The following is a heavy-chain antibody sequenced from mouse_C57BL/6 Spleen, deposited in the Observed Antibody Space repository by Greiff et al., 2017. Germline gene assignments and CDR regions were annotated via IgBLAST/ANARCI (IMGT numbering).Heavy chain of an antibody. CDR1: GFNIKNTY. CDR2: IDPANGNT. CDR3: ARSSITTVVAPYAMDY. D-gene: IGHD1-1*01. Sequence: VQLQQSVAELVRPGASVKLSCTASGFNIKNTYMHWVKQRPEQGLEWIGRIDPANGNTKYAPKFQGKATITADTSSNTAYLQLSSLTSEDTAIYYCARSSITTVVAPYAMDYWGQGTSVTVSS. J-gene: IGHJ4*01. V-gene: IGHV14-3*01.